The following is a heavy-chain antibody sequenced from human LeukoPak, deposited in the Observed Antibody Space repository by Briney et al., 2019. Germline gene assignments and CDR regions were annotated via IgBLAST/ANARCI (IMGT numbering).Heavy chain of an antibody. D-gene: IGHD5-18*01. Sequence: GGSLRLSCAASGFTFSSYWMSWVRQAPGKGLEWVAVISYDGSNKYYADSVKGRFTISRDNSKNTLYLQMNSLRAEDTAVYYCARDTAMVLDYWGQGTLVTVSS. V-gene: IGHV3-30*03. CDR2: ISYDGSNK. J-gene: IGHJ4*02. CDR3: ARDTAMVLDY. CDR1: GFTFSSYW.